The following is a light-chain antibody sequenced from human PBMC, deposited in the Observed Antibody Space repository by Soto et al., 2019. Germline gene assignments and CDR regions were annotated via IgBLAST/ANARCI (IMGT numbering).Light chain of an antibody. CDR3: CSYAGSNNLV. J-gene: IGLJ2*01. CDR1: SSDVSGYNY. CDR2: EVN. Sequence: QSALTQPPSASGSPGQSVTISCTGTSSDVSGYNYVSWYQQYPDKAPKVMIYEVNKRPSGVPDRFSGSKSGNTASLTVSGLQAEDEADYYCCSYAGSNNLVFGGGTKLTVL. V-gene: IGLV2-8*01.